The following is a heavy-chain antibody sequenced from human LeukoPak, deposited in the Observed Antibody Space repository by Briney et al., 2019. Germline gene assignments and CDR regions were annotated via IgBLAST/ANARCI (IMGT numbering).Heavy chain of an antibody. J-gene: IGHJ4*02. CDR1: GYTFTSYG. Sequence: GASVKVSCKASGYTFTSYGISWVRQAPGQGLEWMGWISAYNGNTNYAQKLQGRVTMTTDTSTSTAYMELRSLRSDDTAVYYCARDPYDYVGGNKGDYWGQGTLVTVSS. CDR3: ARDPYDYVGGNKGDY. V-gene: IGHV1-18*01. CDR2: ISAYNGNT. D-gene: IGHD3-16*01.